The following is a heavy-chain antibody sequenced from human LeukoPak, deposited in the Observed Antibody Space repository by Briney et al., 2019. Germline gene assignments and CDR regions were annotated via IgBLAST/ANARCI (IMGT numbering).Heavy chain of an antibody. CDR1: GGSISSYY. CDR3: ARENYGGNSDY. D-gene: IGHD4-23*01. J-gene: IGHJ4*02. CDR2: IYYSGST. Sequence: SETLSLTCTVSGGSISSYYWSWIRQPPGKGLEWIGYIYYSGSTNYNPSLKSRVTISVDTSKNQFSLKLRSVTAADTAVYSCARENYGGNSDYWGQGTLVTVSS. V-gene: IGHV4-59*01.